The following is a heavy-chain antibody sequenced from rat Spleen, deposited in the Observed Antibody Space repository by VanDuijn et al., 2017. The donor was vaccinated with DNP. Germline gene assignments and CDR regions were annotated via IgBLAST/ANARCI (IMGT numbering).Heavy chain of an antibody. CDR1: GFTFSDYY. J-gene: IGHJ2*01. CDR2: ISPSGGGT. V-gene: IGHV5-25*01. CDR3: ATHAAGSFDY. Sequence: EVQLVESGGGSVQPGRSLRLSCAASGFTFSDYYMAWVRQAPTKGLEWVTSISPSGGGTYYRDSVKGRFTVSRDNAKSTLYLQMDSLRSEDTATYYCATHAAGSFDYWGQGVMVTVSS. D-gene: IGHD5-1*01.